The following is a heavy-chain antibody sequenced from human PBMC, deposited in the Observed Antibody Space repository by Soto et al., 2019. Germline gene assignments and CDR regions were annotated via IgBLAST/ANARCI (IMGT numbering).Heavy chain of an antibody. CDR2: IWYDXSNK. V-gene: IGHV3-33*01. CDR3: ARWGIADGDY. Sequence: GXSRRLSCAASGFTFSSYGMHWVRQAPGKGLEWVAXIWYDXSNKYYEDSVXXRFTISRXXSKNTLYMQKNSPTPEDTAVYYCARWGIADGDYWRKGTMVTVYS. CDR1: GFTFSSYG. D-gene: IGHD6-13*01. J-gene: IGHJ4*02.